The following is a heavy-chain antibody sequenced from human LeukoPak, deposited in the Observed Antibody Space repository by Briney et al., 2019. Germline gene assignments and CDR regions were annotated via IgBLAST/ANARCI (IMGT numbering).Heavy chain of an antibody. V-gene: IGHV3-23*01. CDR3: GKEGGA. J-gene: IGHJ5*02. CDR1: GFRFSDFT. CDR2: IGGRGGST. D-gene: IGHD3-16*01. Sequence: AGGSLRLSCAASGFRFSDFTMTWVRQAPGKGPEWVSAIGGRGGSTYYADSLGGRFTISRDNSKDMVYLQMNSLKVEDTATYYFGKEGGAWGQGTKVTVSS.